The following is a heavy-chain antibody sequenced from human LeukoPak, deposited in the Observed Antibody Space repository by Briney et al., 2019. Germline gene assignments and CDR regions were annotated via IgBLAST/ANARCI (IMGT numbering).Heavy chain of an antibody. CDR2: ISGSGAYT. CDR1: GFTFSSYA. Sequence: GGSLRLSCAASGFTFSSYAMSWVRQAPGKGLEWVSTISGSGAYTYYADSVKGRFTISRDNSKNTLYLQMNSLRAEDTAVYYCAKVAVRGVILDWFDPWGQGTLVTVSS. J-gene: IGHJ5*02. D-gene: IGHD3-10*01. V-gene: IGHV3-23*01. CDR3: AKVAVRGVILDWFDP.